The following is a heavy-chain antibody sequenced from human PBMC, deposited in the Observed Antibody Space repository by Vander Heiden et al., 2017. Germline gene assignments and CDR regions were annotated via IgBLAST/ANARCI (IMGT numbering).Heavy chain of an antibody. J-gene: IGHJ6*02. V-gene: IGHV3-23*01. CDR3: ARDRIGSYNGMDV. CDR2: IGGNATGMST. Sequence: EVPVLESGGGSGQSGGSLTRSCEVPKFKFLAYAMSGVRQAPGGGRGCVAVIGGNATGMSTFYADSVKGRFTISRDISKNRVYLQMNSLRVEDAAVYYCARDRIGSYNGMDVWGQGTTVTVSS. D-gene: IGHD3-10*01. CDR1: KFKFLAYA.